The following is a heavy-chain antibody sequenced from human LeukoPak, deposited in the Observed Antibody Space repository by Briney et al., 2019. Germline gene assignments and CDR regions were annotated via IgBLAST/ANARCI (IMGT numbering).Heavy chain of an antibody. D-gene: IGHD3-22*01. CDR1: GFTFSNYA. CDR3: AKDDIPYYYDSSGYYDDY. J-gene: IGHJ4*02. V-gene: IGHV3-23*01. CDR2: ISGSGGST. Sequence: RAGGSLRLSCAASGFTFSNYAMSWVRQAPGKGLEWVSGISGSGGSTYYADSVKGRFTISRDNSKNTLYLQMNSLTDEDTAVYYCAKDDIPYYYDSSGYYDDYWGQGTLVTVSS.